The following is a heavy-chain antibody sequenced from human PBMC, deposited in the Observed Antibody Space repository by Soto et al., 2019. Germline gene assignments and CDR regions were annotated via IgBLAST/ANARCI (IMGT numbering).Heavy chain of an antibody. D-gene: IGHD3-3*01. CDR1: GGSISSYY. CDR3: ARGSYDFWSGLSSDYYYYGMDV. Sequence: SETLSLTCTVSGGSISSYYWSWIRQPPGKGLEWIGYIYYSGSTNYNPSLKSRVTISVDTSKNQFSLKLSSVTAADTAVYYCARGSYDFWSGLSSDYYYYGMDVWGQGTTVNVSS. CDR2: IYYSGST. J-gene: IGHJ6*02. V-gene: IGHV4-59*01.